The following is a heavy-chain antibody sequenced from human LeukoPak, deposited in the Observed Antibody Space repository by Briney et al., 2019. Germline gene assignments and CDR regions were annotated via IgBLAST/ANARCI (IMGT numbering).Heavy chain of an antibody. CDR1: GFTFSSYS. J-gene: IGHJ4*02. CDR2: ISRSGTAL. CDR3: AKWSELPYFDY. D-gene: IGHD2-15*01. Sequence: PGGSLRLSCAASGFTFSSYSMNWVRQAPGKGLEWVAHISRSGTALYYADSVKGRFTISRDNSRNSLDLQMNSLRAEHTAVYYXAKWSELPYFDYWGQGAPVTVSS. V-gene: IGHV3-48*04.